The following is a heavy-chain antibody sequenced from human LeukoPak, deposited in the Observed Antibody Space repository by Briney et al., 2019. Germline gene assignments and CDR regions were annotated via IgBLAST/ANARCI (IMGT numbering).Heavy chain of an antibody. J-gene: IGHJ6*02. CDR1: RFTFSSYG. D-gene: IGHD6-13*01. Sequence: PGGSLRLSCAASRFTFSSYGMHWVRQAPGKGLVWVSRINSDGSTTNYADSVKGRFTISRDNAKNTLYLQMNSLRADDTAVYYCASPTPLVGPRNYYYGLDVWGQGTTVTVSS. CDR3: ASPTPLVGPRNYYYGLDV. CDR2: INSDGSTT. V-gene: IGHV3-74*01.